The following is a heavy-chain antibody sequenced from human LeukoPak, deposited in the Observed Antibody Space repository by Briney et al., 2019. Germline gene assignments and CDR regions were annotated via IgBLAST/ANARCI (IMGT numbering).Heavy chain of an antibody. CDR3: AREAYCGGPSCFAVNYMDV. V-gene: IGHV3-7*01. CDR1: GFTVINNY. D-gene: IGHD2-21*01. J-gene: IGHJ6*03. Sequence: GGSLRLSCAASGFTVINNYMTWVRQAPGERLEWVANIKGDGSETYYVDSVKGRFSVSRDNSKNSVYLQMNSLRGGDTALYRCAREAYCGGPSCFAVNYMDVWGKGTTVSVSS. CDR2: IKGDGSET.